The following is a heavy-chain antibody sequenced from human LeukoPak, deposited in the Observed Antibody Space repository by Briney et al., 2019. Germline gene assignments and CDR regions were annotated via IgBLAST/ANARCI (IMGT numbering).Heavy chain of an antibody. D-gene: IGHD3-10*01. CDR1: GGSISSYY. V-gene: IGHV4-59*08. J-gene: IGHJ4*02. CDR2: IYYSGST. Sequence: SETLSLTCTVSGGSISSYYWSWIRQPPGKGLEWIGYIYYSGSTNYNPSLKSRVTISVDTSKNQFSLKLSSVTAADTAVYYCASLRDYGSGSPRNFDYWGQGTLVTVSS. CDR3: ASLRDYGSGSPRNFDY.